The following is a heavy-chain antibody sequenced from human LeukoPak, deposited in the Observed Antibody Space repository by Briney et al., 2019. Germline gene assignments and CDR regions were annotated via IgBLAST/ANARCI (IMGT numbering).Heavy chain of an antibody. CDR3: ARAEHSGSYSIDY. CDR2: IIPIFGTA. J-gene: IGHJ4*02. D-gene: IGHD1-26*01. V-gene: IGHV1-69*13. CDR1: GGTFSSYA. Sequence: SVKVSCTASGGTFSSYAISWVRQAPGQGLEWMGGIIPIFGTANYAQKFQGRVTITADESTSTAYMELSSLRSEDTAVYYCARAEHSGSYSIDYWGQGTLVTVSS.